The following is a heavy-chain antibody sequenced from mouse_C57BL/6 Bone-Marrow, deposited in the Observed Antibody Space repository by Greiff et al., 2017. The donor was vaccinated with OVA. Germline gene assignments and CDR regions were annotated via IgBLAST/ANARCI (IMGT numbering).Heavy chain of an antibody. Sequence: EVKLVESEGGLVQPGRSMKLSCTASGFTFSDYYMAWVRQVPEKGLEWVANINYDGSSTYYLDSLKSRFIISRDNAKNILYLQMSSLKSEDTATYYCARDPGLGLDYWGQGTTLTVSS. V-gene: IGHV5-16*01. CDR2: INYDGSST. D-gene: IGHD4-1*01. CDR3: ARDPGLGLDY. CDR1: GFTFSDYY. J-gene: IGHJ2*01.